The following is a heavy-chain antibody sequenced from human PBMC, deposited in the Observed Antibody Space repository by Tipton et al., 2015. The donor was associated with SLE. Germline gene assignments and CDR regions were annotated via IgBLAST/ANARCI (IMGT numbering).Heavy chain of an antibody. CDR3: ARGGQLWLRDYYGMVV. V-gene: IGHV4-59*11. CDR2: IYYSGST. D-gene: IGHD5-18*01. CDR1: GGSISSHY. Sequence: TLSLTCTVSGGSISSHYWSWIRQPPGKGLEWIGYIYYSGSTNYNPSLKSRVTISVDTSKNQFSLKLSSVTAADTAVYYCARGGQLWLRDYYGMVVWGQGTTVTVSS. J-gene: IGHJ6*02.